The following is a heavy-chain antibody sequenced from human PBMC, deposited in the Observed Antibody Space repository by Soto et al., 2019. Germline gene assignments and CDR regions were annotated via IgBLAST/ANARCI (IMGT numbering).Heavy chain of an antibody. Sequence: PSETLSLTCAVYGGSFSGYYWSWIRQPPGKGLEWIGEINHSGSTNYNPSLRSRVTISVDTSKNQFSLKLSSVTAADTAVYYCARGRRYSGYDYYYYGMDVWGQGTTVTVSS. V-gene: IGHV4-34*01. CDR1: GGSFSGYY. CDR3: ARGRRYSGYDYYYYGMDV. D-gene: IGHD5-12*01. CDR2: INHSGST. J-gene: IGHJ6*02.